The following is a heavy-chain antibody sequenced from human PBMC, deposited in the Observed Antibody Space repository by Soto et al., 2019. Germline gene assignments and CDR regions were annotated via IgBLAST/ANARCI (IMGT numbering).Heavy chain of an antibody. V-gene: IGHV1-2*02. Sequence: ASVKVSCKASGYTFTGYYMHWVRQAPGQGLEWMGWTNPNSGGTNYAQKFQGRVTMTRDTSISTAYMELSRLRSDDTAVYYCASQYSSGWYFDPWGQGTLVTVSS. CDR2: TNPNSGGT. CDR1: GYTFTGYY. D-gene: IGHD6-19*01. CDR3: ASQYSSGWYFDP. J-gene: IGHJ5*02.